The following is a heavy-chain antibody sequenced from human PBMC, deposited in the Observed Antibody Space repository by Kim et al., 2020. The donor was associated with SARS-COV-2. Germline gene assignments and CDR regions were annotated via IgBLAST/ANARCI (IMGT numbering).Heavy chain of an antibody. Sequence: GGSLRLSCAASGFTFNTYGMYWVRQAPGKGLEWVAVISYDGSNKYYADSVKGRFTISRDNSKNTLYLQMNSLRAEDTAVYYCAKAVLRGANYYYYGMDVWGQGTTLTVSS. CDR2: ISYDGSNK. CDR1: GFTFNTYG. V-gene: IGHV3-30*18. J-gene: IGHJ6*02. CDR3: AKAVLRGANYYYYGMDV. D-gene: IGHD1-26*01.